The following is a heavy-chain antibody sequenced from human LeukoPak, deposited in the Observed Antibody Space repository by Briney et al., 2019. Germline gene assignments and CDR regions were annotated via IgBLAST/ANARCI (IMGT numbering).Heavy chain of an antibody. CDR2: IKQDGSDK. CDR1: GFTFSSYW. V-gene: IGHV3-7*01. D-gene: IGHD3-22*01. CDR3: ARDNYYDSSGHYNGNWFDP. J-gene: IGHJ5*02. Sequence: GGSLRLSCAASGFTFSSYWMSWVRQAPGKGLEWVANIKQDGSDKYYVDSVKGGFNISRDNAKNSLYLQMNSLRAEDTAVYYCARDNYYDSSGHYNGNWFDPWGQGTLVTVSS.